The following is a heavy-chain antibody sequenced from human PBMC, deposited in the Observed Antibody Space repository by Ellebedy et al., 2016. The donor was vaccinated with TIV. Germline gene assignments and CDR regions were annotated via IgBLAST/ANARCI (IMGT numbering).Heavy chain of an antibody. V-gene: IGHV4-39*01. CDR1: GASISTFSDF. J-gene: IGHJ6*02. CDR2: LYYSGSA. CDR3: ARGGAAGSSDYYYGMDV. Sequence: MPSETLSLTCTVSGASISTFSDFWGWIRQPHGKGLEWIGSLYYSGSAYYNPPLKSLVTISVDSSKNQLSLNVTSVTAADTAVYYCARGGAAGSSDYYYGMDVWGQGTTVTVSS. D-gene: IGHD6-13*01.